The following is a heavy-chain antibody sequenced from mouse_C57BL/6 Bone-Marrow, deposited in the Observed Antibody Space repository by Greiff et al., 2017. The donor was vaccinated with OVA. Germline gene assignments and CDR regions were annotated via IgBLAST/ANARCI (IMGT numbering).Heavy chain of an antibody. CDR2: IYPGDGDT. J-gene: IGHJ2*01. D-gene: IGHD2-4*01. Sequence: QVQLQQSGAELVKPGASVKISCKASGYAFSSYWMNWVKQRPGKGLEWIGQIYPGDGDTNYNGKFKGKATLTADKSSSTAYMQLSSLTSEDSAVYFCATFYYDYDRDYWGQGTTLTVSS. V-gene: IGHV1-80*01. CDR3: ATFYYDYDRDY. CDR1: GYAFSSYW.